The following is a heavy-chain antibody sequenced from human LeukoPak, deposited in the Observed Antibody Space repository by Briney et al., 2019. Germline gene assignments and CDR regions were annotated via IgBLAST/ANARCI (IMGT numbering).Heavy chain of an antibody. V-gene: IGHV1-69*01. D-gene: IGHD2-2*01. CDR3: AAGGMYQLHRPAPCPDFYY. CDR1: AGTFSIYA. Sequence: SVKVSCKSSAGTFSIYAISWVRHAPGQGLEWMGGINPIFGTANYAQKFQGGVTITADESTSTAYMELSSLRSEDTAVYYCAAGGMYQLHRPAPCPDFYYWGQGTLVTVSS. CDR2: INPIFGTA. J-gene: IGHJ4*02.